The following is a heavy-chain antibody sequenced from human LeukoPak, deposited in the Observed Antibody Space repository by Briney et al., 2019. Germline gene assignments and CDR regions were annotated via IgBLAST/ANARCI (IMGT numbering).Heavy chain of an antibody. CDR2: IDWDDDK. J-gene: IGHJ5*02. V-gene: IGHV2-70*11. CDR3: ARMTRTGEWNWFDP. CDR1: GFTFSSYSM. Sequence: LRLSCAASGFTFSSYSMNWIRQPPGKALEWLARIDWDDDKYYSTSLKTRLTISKDTSKNQVVLTMTNMDPVDTATYYCARMTRTGEWNWFDPWGQGTLVTVSS. D-gene: IGHD7-27*01.